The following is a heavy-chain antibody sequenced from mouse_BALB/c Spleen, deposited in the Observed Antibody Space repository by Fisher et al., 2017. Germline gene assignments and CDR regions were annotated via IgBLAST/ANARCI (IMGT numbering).Heavy chain of an antibody. Sequence: KFKGKATFTADTSSNTAYMQLSSLTSEDSAVYYCARSRGNYDYYAMDYWGQGTSVTVSS. CDR3: ARSRGNYDYYAMDY. D-gene: IGHD2-1*01. J-gene: IGHJ4*01. V-gene: IGHV1-9*01.